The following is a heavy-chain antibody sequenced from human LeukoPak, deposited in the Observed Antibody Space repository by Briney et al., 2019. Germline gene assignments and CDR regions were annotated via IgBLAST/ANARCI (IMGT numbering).Heavy chain of an antibody. D-gene: IGHD1-26*01. CDR1: GGTFSSYA. Sequence: ASVKVSCKASGGTFSSYATSWVRQAPGQGLEWMGGIIPIFGTANYAQKFQGRVTITADESTSTAYMELSSLRSEDTAVYYCARDSGSYYYYFDYWGQGTLVTVSS. J-gene: IGHJ4*02. V-gene: IGHV1-69*13. CDR2: IIPIFGTA. CDR3: ARDSGSYYYYFDY.